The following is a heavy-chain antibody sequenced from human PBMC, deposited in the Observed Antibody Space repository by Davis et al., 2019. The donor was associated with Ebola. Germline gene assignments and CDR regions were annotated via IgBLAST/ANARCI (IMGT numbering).Heavy chain of an antibody. CDR3: ARETYYYDSSGYSHAFDI. Sequence: PGGSLRLSCAASGFTVSGNYMSWVRQAPGKGLEWVSVIYSGGSTYYADSVKGRFTNSRDNSKNTLYLQMNSLRAEDTAVYYCARETYYYDSSGYSHAFDIWGQGTMVTVSS. D-gene: IGHD3-22*01. CDR2: IYSGGST. CDR1: GFTVSGNY. V-gene: IGHV3-66*01. J-gene: IGHJ3*02.